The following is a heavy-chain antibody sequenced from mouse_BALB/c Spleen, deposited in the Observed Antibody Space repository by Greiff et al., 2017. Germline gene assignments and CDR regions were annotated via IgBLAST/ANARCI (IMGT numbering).Heavy chain of an antibody. V-gene: IGHV1S137*01. CDR1: GYTFTDYA. Sequence: QVQLQQSGAELVRPGVSVKISCKGSGYTFTDYAMHWVKQSHAKSLEWIGVISTYYGDASYNQKFKGKATMTVDKSSSTAYMELARLTSEDSAIYYCARGGGGYFDYWGQGTTLTVSS. CDR2: ISTYYGDA. J-gene: IGHJ2*01. CDR3: ARGGGGYFDY.